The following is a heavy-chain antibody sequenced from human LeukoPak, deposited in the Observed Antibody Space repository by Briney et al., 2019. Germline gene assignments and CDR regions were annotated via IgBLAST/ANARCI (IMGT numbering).Heavy chain of an antibody. CDR2: IYPGDSDT. J-gene: IGHJ4*02. D-gene: IGHD3-22*01. CDR3: ARQFYDSSGYLVYFDY. CDR1: GYSFTSYW. V-gene: IGHV5-51*01. Sequence: GESLKISCKGPGYSFTSYWIGWVRQMPGKGLEWMGIIYPGDSDTRYSPSFQGQVTISADKSISTAYLQWSSLKASDTAMYYCARQFYDSSGYLVYFDYWGQGTLVTVSS.